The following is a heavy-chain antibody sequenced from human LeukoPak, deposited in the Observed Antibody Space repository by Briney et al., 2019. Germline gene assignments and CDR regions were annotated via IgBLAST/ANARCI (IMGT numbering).Heavy chain of an antibody. CDR3: ARDREYVGSGSVFFFYYAVDV. D-gene: IGHD3-10*01. Sequence: ASVKVSCKASGYTFSRYAIHRMRQAPGRRLEWMGWINAGNGNARYSQSFQDRITISRDTSANTVYMELSSLRSEDTAVYYCARDREYVGSGSVFFFYYAVDVWGQGTTVTVSS. CDR1: GYTFSRYA. CDR2: INAGNGNA. J-gene: IGHJ6*02. V-gene: IGHV1-3*01.